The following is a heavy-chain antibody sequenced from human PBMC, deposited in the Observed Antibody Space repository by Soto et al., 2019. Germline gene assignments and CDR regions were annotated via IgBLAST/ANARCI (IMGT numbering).Heavy chain of an antibody. V-gene: IGHV1-3*01. CDR1: GYTFTSYA. CDR3: ARENCSGGSCDMDV. D-gene: IGHD2-15*01. Sequence: ASVKVSCKASGYTFTSYAMHWVRQAPGQRLEWMGWIDAGNGNTKYSQKFQGRVTITRGTSASTAYMELSSLRSEDTAVYYCARENCSGGSCDMDVWGKGTTVTVSS. J-gene: IGHJ6*03. CDR2: IDAGNGNT.